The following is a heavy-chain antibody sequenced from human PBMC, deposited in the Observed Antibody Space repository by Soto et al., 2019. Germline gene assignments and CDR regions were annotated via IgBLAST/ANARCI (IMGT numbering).Heavy chain of an antibody. CDR3: ARYSGRYWHYREF. CDR1: GYSFASHW. CDR2: IYPGDSDT. D-gene: IGHD1-26*01. Sequence: PGESLKISCKGSGYSFASHWVAWVRQIPEKGLEWIGTIYPGDSDTKYSSAFRGHVTISADTSVSTAYLQWRSLEATDSAIYYCARYSGRYWHYREFWGQENLVNVSA. V-gene: IGHV5-51*01. J-gene: IGHJ4*02.